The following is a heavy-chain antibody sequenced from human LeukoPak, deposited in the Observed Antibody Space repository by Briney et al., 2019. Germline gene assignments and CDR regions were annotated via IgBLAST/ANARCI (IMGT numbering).Heavy chain of an antibody. J-gene: IGHJ4*02. V-gene: IGHV4-4*07. CDR3: ARVSSSWYGEYYFDY. Sequence: PSETLSLTCTVSGGSISSYYWSWIRQPAGKGLEWIGRIYTSGSTNYNPSLKSRVTTSVDTSKNQFSLKLSSVTAADTAVYYCARVSSSWYGEYYFDYWGQGTLVTVSS. CDR1: GGSISSYY. CDR2: IYTSGST. D-gene: IGHD6-13*01.